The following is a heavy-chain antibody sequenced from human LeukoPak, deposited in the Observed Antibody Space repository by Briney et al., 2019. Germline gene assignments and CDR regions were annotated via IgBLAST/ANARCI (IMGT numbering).Heavy chain of an antibody. V-gene: IGHV3-9*01. Sequence: PGGSLRLSCVASGFSFDDYAMHWVRQGPGKGLEWVSGISWHSATIDYADSVKGRFTISRDNAKNSLYLQMSSLRAEDTALYYCAKDVGRSGWYILGVFDIWGQGTMVTVSS. CDR1: GFSFDDYA. CDR3: AKDVGRSGWYILGVFDI. J-gene: IGHJ3*02. D-gene: IGHD6-19*01. CDR2: ISWHSATI.